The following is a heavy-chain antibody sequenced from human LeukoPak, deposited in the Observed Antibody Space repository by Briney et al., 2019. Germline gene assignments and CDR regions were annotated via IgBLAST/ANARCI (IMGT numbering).Heavy chain of an antibody. Sequence: GGSLRLSCTSSGFTYSNYWMSWVRQAPGKGLEWVANIKQDGSETHYMDSLKGRFTISRDNAKNSLYPQMNSLRADDTAVYYCAREQHWDYDYWGQGTLVTVSS. CDR1: GFTYSNYW. D-gene: IGHD3-3*02. V-gene: IGHV3-7*01. J-gene: IGHJ4*02. CDR2: IKQDGSET. CDR3: AREQHWDYDY.